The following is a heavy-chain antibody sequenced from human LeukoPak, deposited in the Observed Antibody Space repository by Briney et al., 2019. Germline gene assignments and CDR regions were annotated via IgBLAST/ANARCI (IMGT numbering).Heavy chain of an antibody. V-gene: IGHV4-59*01. CDR2: IYYTGRT. J-gene: IGHJ4*02. CDR3: ARRTVVLDY. CDR1: GDSISGYY. Sequence: PSETLSLTCIVSGDSISGYYWSWIRQSPGRGLEWLGCIYYTGRTTYNPSLKSRVTISVDTSKNHFSLKLSSVTAADTAVYYCARRTVVLDYWGQGTLVTVSS. D-gene: IGHD4-23*01.